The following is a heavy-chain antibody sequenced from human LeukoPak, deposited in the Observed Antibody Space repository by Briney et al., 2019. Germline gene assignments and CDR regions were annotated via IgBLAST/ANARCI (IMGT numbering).Heavy chain of an antibody. CDR3: ATQPVGATISDY. CDR1: GFTFSSYG. Sequence: PGGSLRLSCAASGFTFSSYGMSWVRQAPGKGLEWVSAISGSGGSTYYADSVKGRFTISRDNSKNTLYLQMNSLRAEDTAVYYCATQPVGATISDYWGQGTLVTVSS. CDR2: ISGSGGST. V-gene: IGHV3-23*01. D-gene: IGHD1-26*01. J-gene: IGHJ4*02.